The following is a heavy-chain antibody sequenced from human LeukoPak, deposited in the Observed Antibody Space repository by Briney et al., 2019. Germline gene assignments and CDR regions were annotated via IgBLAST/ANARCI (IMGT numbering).Heavy chain of an antibody. V-gene: IGHV1-2*02. CDR2: INPNSGGT. CDR1: GYTFTGYH. Sequence: ASVKVSCKASGYTFTGYHMHWVRQAPGQGLEWMGWINPNSGGTNYAQKFQGRVTMTRDTSISTAYMELSRLRSDDTAVYYCARARRAKQQLKAFDIWGQGTMVTVSS. CDR3: ARARRAKQQLKAFDI. J-gene: IGHJ3*02. D-gene: IGHD6-13*01.